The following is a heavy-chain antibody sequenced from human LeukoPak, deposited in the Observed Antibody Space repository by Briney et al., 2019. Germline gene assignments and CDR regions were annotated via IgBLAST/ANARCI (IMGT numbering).Heavy chain of an antibody. CDR1: GFAFSSHA. CDR3: AKDLVSHYYGSGSYGYFDY. D-gene: IGHD3-10*01. CDR2: ISASGVNT. J-gene: IGHJ4*02. Sequence: GGSLRLSCAPSGFAFSSHAMSWVRQAPGKGLEWVSTISASGVNTFYADSVKGRFTISRDNSKNTLDLQMNSLRAEDTAVYYCAKDLVSHYYGSGSYGYFDYWGQGTLVTVSS. V-gene: IGHV3-23*01.